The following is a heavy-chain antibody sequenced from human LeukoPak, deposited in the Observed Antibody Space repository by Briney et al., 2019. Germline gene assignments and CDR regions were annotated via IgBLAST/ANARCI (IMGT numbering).Heavy chain of an antibody. D-gene: IGHD3-22*01. J-gene: IGHJ3*02. CDR1: GFTFSSYS. Sequence: GGSLRLSCAASGFTFSSYSMNWVRQAPGKGLEWVSVFQSGGKTHYADSVKGRFTISRDTSKNTIYLQMSSLRAEDTAVYYCAKVHDSRNYDALDMWGQGTMVAVSS. CDR2: FQSGGKT. V-gene: IGHV3-53*01. CDR3: AKVHDSRNYDALDM.